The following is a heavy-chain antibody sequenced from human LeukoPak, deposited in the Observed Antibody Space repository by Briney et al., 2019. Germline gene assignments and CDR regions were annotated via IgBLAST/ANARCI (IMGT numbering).Heavy chain of an antibody. D-gene: IGHD1-26*01. J-gene: IGHJ2*01. CDR1: GYTLTGYY. Sequence: ASVKVSCKASGYTLTGYYMHWVRQAPGQGLEWMGWINPNSGGTNYAQKFQGRVTMTRDTSISTAYMELSRLRSDDTAVYYCAGETSGSYPRGDWYFDLWGRGTLVTVSS. CDR3: AGETSGSYPRGDWYFDL. V-gene: IGHV1-2*02. CDR2: INPNSGGT.